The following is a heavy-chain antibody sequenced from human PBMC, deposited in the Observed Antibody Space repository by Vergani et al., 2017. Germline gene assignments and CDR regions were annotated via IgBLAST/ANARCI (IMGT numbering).Heavy chain of an antibody. CDR2: ISWDGGRT. V-gene: IGHV3-43D*03. Sequence: EVQLVESGGVVVQPGGSLRLSCAASGFPFDDYAMHWVRQAPGKGLEWVSLISWDGGRTYYADSVKGRFTISRDNSKNSLYLQMNRMRAEDTALYYCAKDRGGSYYYYYGMDVWGQATTVT. J-gene: IGHJ6*02. CDR3: AKDRGGSYYYYYGMDV. D-gene: IGHD4-23*01. CDR1: GFPFDDYA.